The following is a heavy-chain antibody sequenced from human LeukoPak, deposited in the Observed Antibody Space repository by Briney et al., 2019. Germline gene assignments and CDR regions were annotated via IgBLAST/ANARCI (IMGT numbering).Heavy chain of an antibody. Sequence: GGSLRLSCAASGFTFSNYGMHWVRQAPGKGLEWVAVIWYDGSNKYYADSVKGRFTISRDNSKNTLFLQMDSLRAEDTAVYYCARDRSTTHFDYWGQGTLVTVSS. CDR1: GFTFSNYG. J-gene: IGHJ4*02. D-gene: IGHD5/OR15-5a*01. V-gene: IGHV3-33*01. CDR2: IWYDGSNK. CDR3: ARDRSTTHFDY.